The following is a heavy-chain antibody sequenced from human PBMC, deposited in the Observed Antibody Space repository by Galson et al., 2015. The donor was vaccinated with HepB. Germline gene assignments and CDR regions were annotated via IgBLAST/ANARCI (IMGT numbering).Heavy chain of an antibody. CDR1: GFTFSSYA. CDR2: ISYDGSNK. V-gene: IGHV3-30-3*01. Sequence: SLRLSCAAPGFTFSSYAMNWVRQAPGKGLEWVAVISYDGSNKYYADSVKGRFTISRDNSKNTLYLQMNSLRAEDTAVYYCARDGNVYSSPNWFDPWGQGTLVTVSS. CDR3: ARDGNVYSSPNWFDP. D-gene: IGHD6-13*01. J-gene: IGHJ5*02.